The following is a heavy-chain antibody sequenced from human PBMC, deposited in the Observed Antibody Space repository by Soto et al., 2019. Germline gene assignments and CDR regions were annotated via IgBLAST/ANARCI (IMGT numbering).Heavy chain of an antibody. CDR1: GGSFSGYY. CDR2: INHSGST. D-gene: IGHD2-2*01. Sequence: QVQLQQWGAGLLKPSETLSRTCAVYGGSFSGYYWSWIRQPPWKGLEWIGEINHSGSTNYNPSLKSRVTISVDTSKNQFSLKLSSVTAADTAAYYCARTSVPAAASNWFDPWGQGTLVTVSS. CDR3: ARTSVPAAASNWFDP. J-gene: IGHJ5*02. V-gene: IGHV4-34*01.